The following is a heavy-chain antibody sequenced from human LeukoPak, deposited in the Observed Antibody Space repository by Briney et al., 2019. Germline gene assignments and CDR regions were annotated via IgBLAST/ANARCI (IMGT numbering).Heavy chain of an antibody. V-gene: IGHV3-21*04. CDR1: GFTFSSYS. D-gene: IGHD3-22*01. J-gene: IGHJ3*02. CDR2: ISSSSSYI. Sequence: GGSLRLSCAASGFTFSSYSMNWVRQAPGKGLEWVSSISSSSSYIYYADSVKGRFTISRDNAKNSLYLQMNSLRAEDTALYYCAKARRRYDSSERVAFDIWGQGTMVTVSS. CDR3: AKARRRYDSSERVAFDI.